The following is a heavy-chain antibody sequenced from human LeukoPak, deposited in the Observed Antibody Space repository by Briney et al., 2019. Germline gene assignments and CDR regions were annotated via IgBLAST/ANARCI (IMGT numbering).Heavy chain of an antibody. CDR1: GFTFSSYW. Sequence: PGGSLRLSCAASGFTFSSYWMHWVRQAPGKGLVWVSRINSDGSSTSYADSVKGRFTISSDNAKNTLYLQMNSLRAEDTAVYYCARDIRGYDSSGNNWFDPWGQGTLVTVSS. D-gene: IGHD3-22*01. CDR2: INSDGSST. CDR3: ARDIRGYDSSGNNWFDP. V-gene: IGHV3-74*01. J-gene: IGHJ5*02.